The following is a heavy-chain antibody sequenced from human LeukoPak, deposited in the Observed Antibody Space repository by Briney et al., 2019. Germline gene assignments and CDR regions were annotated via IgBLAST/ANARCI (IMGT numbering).Heavy chain of an antibody. D-gene: IGHD6-19*01. Sequence: GASVKVSCKASGYTFTSYYMHWVRQAPGQGLEWMGIINPSGGSTSYAQKFQGRVTMTRDTSTSTVYMELSSLRSEDTAVYYCAGDLTLIAVAGKGFDYWGQGTLVTVSS. CDR2: INPSGGST. V-gene: IGHV1-46*01. J-gene: IGHJ4*02. CDR1: GYTFTSYY. CDR3: AGDLTLIAVAGKGFDY.